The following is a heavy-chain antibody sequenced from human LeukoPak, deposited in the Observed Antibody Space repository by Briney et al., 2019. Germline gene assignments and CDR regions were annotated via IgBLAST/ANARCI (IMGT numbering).Heavy chain of an antibody. V-gene: IGHV4-34*01. J-gene: IGHJ6*03. D-gene: IGHD3-10*01. CDR2: INHSGST. CDR1: GGSFSGYY. CDR3: ARYGSGYYMDI. Sequence: SETLSLTCAVYGGSFSGYYWSWIRQPPGKGLEWIGEINHSGSTNYNPSLKSRVTISVDTSKNQFSLKLSSVTAADTAVYYCARYGSGYYMDIWGKGTTVTVSS.